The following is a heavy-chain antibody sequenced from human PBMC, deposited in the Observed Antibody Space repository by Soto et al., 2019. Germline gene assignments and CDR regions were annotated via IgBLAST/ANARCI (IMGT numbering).Heavy chain of an antibody. CDR2: IYWDGGT. D-gene: IGHD6-19*01. V-gene: IGHV2-5*02. J-gene: IGHJ4*02. CDR1: GFSLSSTRMA. CDR3: AHIVVAGLGYYFAY. Sequence: QITLKESGPTLVKPTQTLTLTCTFSGFSLSSTRMAVGWIRQPPGKALECLALIYWDGGTRSSPFLKSRLTITKDTSKNQLVLTMSHMDPVDTARYYCAHIVVAGLGYYFAYWGQGTLVTVSS.